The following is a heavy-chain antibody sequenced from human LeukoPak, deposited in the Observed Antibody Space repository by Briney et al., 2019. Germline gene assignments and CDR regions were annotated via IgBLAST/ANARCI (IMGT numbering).Heavy chain of an antibody. D-gene: IGHD5-18*01. J-gene: IGHJ4*02. CDR3: AKPKYSYGYGYFDY. CDR2: ISGSGGST. CDR1: GFTFSSYA. V-gene: IGHV3-23*01. Sequence: GGSLRLSCAASGFTFSSYAMSWVRQAPGKGLEWVSAISGSGGSTYYADSVEGRFTISRDNSKNTLYLQMNSLRAEDTAVYYCAKPKYSYGYGYFDYWGQGTLVTVSS.